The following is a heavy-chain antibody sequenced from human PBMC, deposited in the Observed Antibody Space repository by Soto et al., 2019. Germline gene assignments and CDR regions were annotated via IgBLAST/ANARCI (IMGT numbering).Heavy chain of an antibody. Sequence: GGSLRLSCAASGFTFSSYAMSWVCQAQGKGLEWVSAISGSGGSTYYADSVKGRFTISRDNSKNTLYLQMNSLRAEDTAVYYCAKCSGYYDSSGYRYWGQGTLVTVSS. J-gene: IGHJ4*02. D-gene: IGHD3-22*01. CDR1: GFTFSSYA. CDR2: ISGSGGST. CDR3: AKCSGYYDSSGYRY. V-gene: IGHV3-23*01.